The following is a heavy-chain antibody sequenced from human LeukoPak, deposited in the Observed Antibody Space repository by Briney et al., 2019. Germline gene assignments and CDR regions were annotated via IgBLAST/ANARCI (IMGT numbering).Heavy chain of an antibody. CDR1: GFTFTNAL. D-gene: IGHD3-10*01. J-gene: IGHJ4*02. CDR2: KSKGDDETT. V-gene: IGHV3-15*01. CDR3: TTDLGLTMIRGVIVH. Sequence: GGSLRLSCAASGFTFTNALMSWVRQAPGKGLEWVGLKSKGDDETTDYGAPVKGRFFMSRDDSRATLYLQMYSLTVEDTAVYYCTTDLGLTMIRGVIVHWGQGALVTVSS.